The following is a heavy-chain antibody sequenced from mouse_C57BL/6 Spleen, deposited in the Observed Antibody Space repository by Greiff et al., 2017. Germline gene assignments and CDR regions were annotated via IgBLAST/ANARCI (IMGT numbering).Heavy chain of an antibody. CDR1: GYAFSSYW. CDR3: ARRAPYYAMDY. V-gene: IGHV1-80*01. CDR2: IYPGDGDT. Sequence: VKLQESGAELVKPGASVKISCKASGYAFSSYWLNWVKQRPGKGLERIGQIYPGDGDTNYNGKFKGKATLTADKSSSTAYMQLSSLTSEDSAVYFCARRAPYYAMDYWGQGTSVTVSS. D-gene: IGHD3-1*01. J-gene: IGHJ4*01.